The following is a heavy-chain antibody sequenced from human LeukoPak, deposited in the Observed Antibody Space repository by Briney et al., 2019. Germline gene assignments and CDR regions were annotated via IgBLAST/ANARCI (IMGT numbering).Heavy chain of an antibody. V-gene: IGHV4-59*11. J-gene: IGHJ3*02. D-gene: IGHD2-2*01. CDR2: ISYSGST. Sequence: SETLSPTCTVSGDSINAHYWSWIRQPPGKGLEWIGYISYSGSTKYNPSLKSRVTISIDRSRNQFSLRLNSVTAADAAVYYCVTNAGPAAGDAFDIWGQGTMVTVSS. CDR3: VTNAGPAAGDAFDI. CDR1: GDSINAHY.